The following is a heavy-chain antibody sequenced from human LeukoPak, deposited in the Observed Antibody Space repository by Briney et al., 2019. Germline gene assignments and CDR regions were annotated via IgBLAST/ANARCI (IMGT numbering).Heavy chain of an antibody. CDR1: GYTFTGYY. CDR2: INPNSGGT. V-gene: IGHV1-2*06. CDR3: AREYSSSWYERILDY. D-gene: IGHD6-13*01. J-gene: IGHJ4*02. Sequence: GASVKVSCKASGYTFTGYYMHWVRQAPGQGLEWMGRINPNSGGTNYAQKFQGRVTMNRDTSISTAYMELSRLRSDDTAVYYCAREYSSSWYERILDYWGQGTLVTVSS.